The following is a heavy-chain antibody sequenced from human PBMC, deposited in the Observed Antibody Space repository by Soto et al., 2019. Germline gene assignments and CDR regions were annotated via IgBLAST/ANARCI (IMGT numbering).Heavy chain of an antibody. J-gene: IGHJ3*02. Sequence: QVQLQESGPGLVKPSGTLSLTCAVSGGSISSTDWWSWVRQPPGKGLEWIGEIYHTGVTNYNPSLKSRVTISVDKSKNQYSLKLISVTAADTAVYFCAREESLEAFDIWGQGTMVTVSP. CDR2: IYHTGVT. V-gene: IGHV4-4*02. CDR3: AREESLEAFDI. CDR1: GGSISSTDW.